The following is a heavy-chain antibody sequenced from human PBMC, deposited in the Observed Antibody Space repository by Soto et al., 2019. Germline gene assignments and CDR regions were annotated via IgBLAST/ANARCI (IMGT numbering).Heavy chain of an antibody. D-gene: IGHD7-27*01. CDR1: GFTFSSYG. J-gene: IGHJ3*02. V-gene: IGHV3-30*18. Sequence: QVQLVESGGGVVQPGRSLRLSCAASGFTFSSYGMHWVRQAPGKGLEWVAVISYDGSNKYYADSVKGRFTISRDNSKNTMYLQMHSLRAEDTAVYYCAKGLGHGGRGAFDIWGQGTMVTVSS. CDR3: AKGLGHGGRGAFDI. CDR2: ISYDGSNK.